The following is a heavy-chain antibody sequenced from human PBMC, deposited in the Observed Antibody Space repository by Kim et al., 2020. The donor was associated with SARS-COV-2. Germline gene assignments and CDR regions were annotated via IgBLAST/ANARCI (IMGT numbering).Heavy chain of an antibody. CDR2: ISSSSSTI. V-gene: IGHV3-48*02. D-gene: IGHD2-2*01. Sequence: GGSLRLSCAASGFTFSSYSINWVRQAPGKGLEWVSYISSSSSTIYYADSVKGRFTISRDNAKNSLYLQMNSLRDEDTAVYYCARGEQLLWNPFPFDYWGQGTLVTVSS. CDR3: ARGEQLLWNPFPFDY. J-gene: IGHJ4*02. CDR1: GFTFSSYS.